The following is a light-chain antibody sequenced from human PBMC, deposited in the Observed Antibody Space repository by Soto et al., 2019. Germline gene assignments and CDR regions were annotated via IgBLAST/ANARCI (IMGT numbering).Light chain of an antibody. J-gene: IGKJ1*01. CDR2: AAS. CDR3: QQYNILST. CDR1: QVISSW. V-gene: IGKV1-12*01. Sequence: DIQMTQSPSSVSASVGDRVTITCRASQVISSWLVWYQQKPGKAPKLLIYAASSLQSGVPSRFSDSGSGTDFTLTISSLHPDDFATYYCQQYNILSTFGQGTKVDIK.